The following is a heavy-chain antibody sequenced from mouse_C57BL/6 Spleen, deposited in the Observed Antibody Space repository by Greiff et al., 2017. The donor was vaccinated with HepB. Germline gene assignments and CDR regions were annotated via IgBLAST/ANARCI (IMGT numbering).Heavy chain of an antibody. CDR2: ISYDGSN. V-gene: IGHV3-6*01. J-gene: IGHJ3*01. Sequence: EVQLQESGPGLVKPSQSLSLTCSVTGYSITSGYYWNWIRQFPGNKLEWMGYISYDGSNNYNPSLKNRISITRDTSKNQFFLKLNSVTTEDTATYYCARDHGYDGLFAYWGQGTLVTVSA. CDR3: ARDHGYDGLFAY. D-gene: IGHD2-2*01. CDR1: GYSITSGYY.